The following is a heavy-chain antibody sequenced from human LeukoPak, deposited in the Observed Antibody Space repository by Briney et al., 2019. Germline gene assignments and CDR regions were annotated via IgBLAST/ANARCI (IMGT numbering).Heavy chain of an antibody. V-gene: IGHV3-23*01. CDR1: GFTFSSYA. CDR3: ATPIVVVPAAPYDAFDI. J-gene: IGHJ3*02. D-gene: IGHD2-2*01. Sequence: GGSLRLSCAASGFTFSSYAMSWVRQAPGKGLEWVSAISGSGGSTYYADSVKGRFTISRDNSKNTLYLQMNSLRAEDTAVYYCATPIVVVPAAPYDAFDIWGQGTMVTVSS. CDR2: ISGSGGST.